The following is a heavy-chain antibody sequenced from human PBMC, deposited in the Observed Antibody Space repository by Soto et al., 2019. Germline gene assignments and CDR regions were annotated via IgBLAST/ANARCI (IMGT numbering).Heavy chain of an antibody. CDR3: AREGHHVVGQDAYSFDN. CDR1: GFIFSTYG. J-gene: IGHJ4*02. D-gene: IGHD1-26*01. Sequence: QVRLVESGGGVVQPGRSLRLSCAASGFIFSTYGMHWVRQAPGKGLQWVAVVSDDGYTTYYAESVTGRFTVSRDSAKNTLYLQMSNLRIEDTAVYYCAREGHHVVGQDAYSFDNWGQGTLVTVSS. V-gene: IGHV3-30*03. CDR2: VSDDGYTT.